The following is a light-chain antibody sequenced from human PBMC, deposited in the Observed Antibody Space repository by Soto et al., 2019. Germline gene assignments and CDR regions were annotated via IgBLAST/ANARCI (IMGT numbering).Light chain of an antibody. CDR1: QGISSY. CDR3: QQLNSYPLT. J-gene: IGKJ4*01. CDR2: AAS. V-gene: IGKV1-9*01. Sequence: DIQLTQSPSSLSASVGDRVTITCRASQGISSYLAWYQQKPGKAPKLLIYAASTLQSGVPSRFSGSGSGTDFTLTIRSLQPEDFATYYCQQLNSYPLTFGGGTKVDIK.